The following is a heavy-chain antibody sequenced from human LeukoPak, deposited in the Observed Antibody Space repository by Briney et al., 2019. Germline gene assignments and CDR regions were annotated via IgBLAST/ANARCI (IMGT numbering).Heavy chain of an antibody. CDR3: ASSCSSTSCYYYFYGMDV. V-gene: IGHV3-23*01. J-gene: IGHJ6*02. CDR2: ISGSGGST. Sequence: GGSLRLSCAASGFTFSSYAMSWVRQAPGKGLEWVSAISGSGGSTYYADSVKGRFTISRDNSKNTLYLQMNSLRAEDTAVYYCASSCSSTSCYYYFYGMDVWGQGTTVTVSS. D-gene: IGHD2-2*01. CDR1: GFTFSSYA.